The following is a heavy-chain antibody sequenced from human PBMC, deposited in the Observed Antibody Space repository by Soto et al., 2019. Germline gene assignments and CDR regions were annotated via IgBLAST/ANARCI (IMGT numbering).Heavy chain of an antibody. CDR1: GYTFTGYY. J-gene: IGHJ1*01. V-gene: IGHV1-2*04. D-gene: IGHD6-13*01. CDR2: INPNSGGT. CDR3: ARASPGQQPEYFQH. Sequence: ASVKVSCKASGYTFTGYYMHWVQQAPGQGLEWMGWINPNSGGTNYAQKFQGWVTMTRDTSISTAYMELSRLRSDDTAVYYCARASPGQQPEYFQHWGQGTLVTVSS.